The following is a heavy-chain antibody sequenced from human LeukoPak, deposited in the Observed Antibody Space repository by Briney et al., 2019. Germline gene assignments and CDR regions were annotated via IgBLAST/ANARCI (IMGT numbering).Heavy chain of an antibody. V-gene: IGHV3-7*01. J-gene: IGHJ3*02. CDR3: ARDNGVGAFDI. CDR1: GFTFSSYW. Sequence: GGSLRLSCAASGFTFSSYWMSWVRQAPGKGLEWVANMKRDGSEKYYVDSVKGRFTISRDNAKNSLYLQMNSLRAEDTAVYYCARDNGVGAFDIWGQGTMVTVSS. D-gene: IGHD2-8*01. CDR2: MKRDGSEK.